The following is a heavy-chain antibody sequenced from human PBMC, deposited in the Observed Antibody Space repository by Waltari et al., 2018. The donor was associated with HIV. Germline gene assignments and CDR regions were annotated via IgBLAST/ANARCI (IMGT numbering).Heavy chain of an antibody. Sequence: QVQLVQSGAEVKKPGSSVKVSCKASGGTFSSYAISWVRQAPGQGLEWMGGIIPIFGTANYAQKFQGRVTITADESTSTAYMELSSLRSEDTAVYYCARGYCSGGSCYSGAFDIWGQGTMVTVSS. CDR2: IIPIFGTA. J-gene: IGHJ3*02. CDR3: ARGYCSGGSCYSGAFDI. D-gene: IGHD2-15*01. V-gene: IGHV1-69*01. CDR1: GGTFSSYA.